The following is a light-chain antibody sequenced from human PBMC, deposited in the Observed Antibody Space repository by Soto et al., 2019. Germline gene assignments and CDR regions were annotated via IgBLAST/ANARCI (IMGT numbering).Light chain of an antibody. J-gene: IGKJ1*01. CDR2: DAS. Sequence: DIQMTQSPSTLSASVGDRVTITCRASQSISSWLAWYQQKPGKAPKLLIYDASSLESGVPSRFSGSGSGTEFTLNISSLQPDDFATYYCQQDNSYWTFGQGTKVDIK. V-gene: IGKV1-5*01. CDR3: QQDNSYWT. CDR1: QSISSW.